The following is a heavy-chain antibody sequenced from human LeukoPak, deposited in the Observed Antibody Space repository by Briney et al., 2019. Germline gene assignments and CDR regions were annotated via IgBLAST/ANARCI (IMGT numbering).Heavy chain of an antibody. D-gene: IGHD6-19*01. Sequence: KSSDTLSLTCIISGGYISSTTYYWGWIRQPPGKGLEWIGTLYYSGSTYYNPSLKSRVTISVDTSKNQFSLKLSSVTAADTAVYYCARYRLVRYYFDYWGQGTLVTVSS. CDR3: ARYRLVRYYFDY. CDR2: LYYSGST. J-gene: IGHJ4*02. CDR1: GGYISSTTYY. V-gene: IGHV4-39*01.